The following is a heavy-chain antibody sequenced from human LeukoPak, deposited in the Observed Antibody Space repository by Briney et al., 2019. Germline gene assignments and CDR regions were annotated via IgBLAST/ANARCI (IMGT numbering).Heavy chain of an antibody. D-gene: IGHD5-18*01. CDR1: AGSVSTIDYY. Sequence: SETLSLTCIVSAGSVSTIDYYWAWIRLPPGKGLEWIGSLSYTGGPFYNASLKGRATISVDHSKNQFFLSLTSVTAADSAVYYCARARGYKYGIFDIWGQAKMVIVSS. J-gene: IGHJ3*02. CDR3: ARARGYKYGIFDI. CDR2: LSYTGGP. V-gene: IGHV4-39*07.